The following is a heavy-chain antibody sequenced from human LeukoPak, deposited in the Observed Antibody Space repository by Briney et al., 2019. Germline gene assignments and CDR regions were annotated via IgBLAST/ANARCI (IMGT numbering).Heavy chain of an antibody. D-gene: IGHD1-26*01. Sequence: SETLSLTCAVYGGSFSGYYWSWIRQPPGKGLEWIGEINHSGSTNYNPSLKSRVTISVDTSKNQFSLKLSSVTAADTAVYYCARLQIIVGATLDYWGQGTLVTVSS. CDR1: GGSFSGYY. V-gene: IGHV4-34*01. CDR3: ARLQIIVGATLDY. J-gene: IGHJ4*02. CDR2: INHSGST.